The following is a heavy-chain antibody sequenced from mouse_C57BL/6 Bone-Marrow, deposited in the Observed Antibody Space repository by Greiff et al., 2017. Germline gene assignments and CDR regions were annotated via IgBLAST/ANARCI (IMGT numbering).Heavy chain of an antibody. Sequence: VQLQQSGPELVKPGASVKISCKASGYTFTDYYMHWVKQSPGKSLEWIGDINPNNGDTSYNQKFKGKATLTIDKSSSTAYMRLRSLTSEDSAVYYCARDYCGSSGYFDYWGQGTILTVSA. J-gene: IGHJ2*01. V-gene: IGHV1-26*01. CDR2: INPNNGDT. D-gene: IGHD1-1*01. CDR1: GYTFTDYY. CDR3: ARDYCGSSGYFDY.